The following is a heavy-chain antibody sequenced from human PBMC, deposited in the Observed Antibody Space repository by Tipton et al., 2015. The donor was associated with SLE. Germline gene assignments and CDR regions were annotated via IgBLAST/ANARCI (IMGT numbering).Heavy chain of an antibody. CDR3: ARHIEAIGSVGFDL. CDR2: ISHRGNT. D-gene: IGHD3-10*01. Sequence: TLSLTCAVYGGSFRDYYWSWIRQPPGKGLEWIGEISHRGNTNYNPSLNSRVSISVDRSNNQFTLKLTSVTAADTAVYYCARHIEAIGSVGFDLWGQGTMVVVSS. CDR1: GGSFRDYY. J-gene: IGHJ3*01. V-gene: IGHV4-34*01.